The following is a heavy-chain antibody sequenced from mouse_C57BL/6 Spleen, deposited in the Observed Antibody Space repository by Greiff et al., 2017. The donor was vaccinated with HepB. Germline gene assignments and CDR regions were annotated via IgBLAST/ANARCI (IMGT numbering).Heavy chain of an antibody. Sequence: VQLVESGGGLVKPGGSLKLSCAASGFTFSDYGMHWVRQAPEKGLEWVAYISSGSSTIYYADTVKGRFTISRDNAKNTLFLQMTSLRSEDTAMYYCARGYYGSSYQGYFDYWGQGTTLTVSS. CDR3: ARGYYGSSYQGYFDY. CDR1: GFTFSDYG. CDR2: ISSGSSTI. D-gene: IGHD1-1*01. V-gene: IGHV5-17*01. J-gene: IGHJ2*01.